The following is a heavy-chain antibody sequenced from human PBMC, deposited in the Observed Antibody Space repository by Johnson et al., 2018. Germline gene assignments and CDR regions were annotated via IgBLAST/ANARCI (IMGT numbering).Heavy chain of an antibody. CDR3: SSYYGVDV. V-gene: IGHV3-73*01. J-gene: IGHJ6*02. CDR2: LRSKANNYGT. CDR1: GFTFSGSA. Sequence: VQLVESGGGLVQPGGSLKLSCAASGFTFSGSALHWVRQASGKGLEGVGRLRSKANNYGTEYAASVKGRFTISRDDSNNMAYLQMNSLKIEDTAIYSCSSYYGVDVWGQGTTVTVSS. D-gene: IGHD6-6*01.